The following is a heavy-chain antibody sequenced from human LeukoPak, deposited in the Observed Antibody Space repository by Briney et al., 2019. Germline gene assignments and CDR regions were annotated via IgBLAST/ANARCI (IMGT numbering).Heavy chain of an antibody. D-gene: IGHD5-18*01. Sequence: SETLSLTCTVSGDSISSYYWSWIRQPPGKGLEWIGYIYYTGSTNYNPSLKSRVTISIDTSKNQFSLKLSSVTAADTALYYCATLDTAMIRGIDYWGQGTLVTVSS. CDR3: ATLDTAMIRGIDY. V-gene: IGHV4-59*08. CDR2: IYYTGST. J-gene: IGHJ4*02. CDR1: GDSISSYY.